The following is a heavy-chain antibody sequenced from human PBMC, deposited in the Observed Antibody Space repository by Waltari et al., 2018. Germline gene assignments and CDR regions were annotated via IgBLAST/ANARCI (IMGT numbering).Heavy chain of an antibody. Sequence: QVQLQEPGPGLVKPSETLSLTRAVPGFSINSNWVSWVRQPPGKGLEWIGEISHSGSTGYNPSLESRVTISLDKSNNQLSLKMNSVTAADTAVYYCARNFDSWGQGTLVTVSS. J-gene: IGHJ4*02. CDR2: ISHSGST. CDR3: ARNFDS. CDR1: GFSINSNW. V-gene: IGHV4-4*02.